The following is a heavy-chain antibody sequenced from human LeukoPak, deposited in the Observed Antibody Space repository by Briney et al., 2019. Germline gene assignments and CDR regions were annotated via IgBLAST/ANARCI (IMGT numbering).Heavy chain of an antibody. CDR2: MNPNSGNT. V-gene: IGHV1-8*01. Sequence: ASVKVSCKASGYTFTSYDINWVRQATGQGLEWMGWMNPNSGNTGYAQKFQGRVTMTRNTSISTAHMELSSLRSEDTAVYYCASDSSSSGVFDYWGQGTLVTVSS. CDR3: ASDSSSSGVFDY. J-gene: IGHJ4*02. CDR1: GYTFTSYD. D-gene: IGHD6-6*01.